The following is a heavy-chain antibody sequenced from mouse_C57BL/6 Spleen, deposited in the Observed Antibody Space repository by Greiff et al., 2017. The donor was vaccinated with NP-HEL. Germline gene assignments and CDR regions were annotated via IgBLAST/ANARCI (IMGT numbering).Heavy chain of an antibody. D-gene: IGHD2-14*01. CDR3: ARRKRIGNYAMDY. J-gene: IGHJ4*01. V-gene: IGHV1-26*01. Sequence: VQLQQSGPELVKPGASVTISCKASGYTFTDYYMNWVKQSHGKSLEWIGDINPNNGGTSYNQKFKGKATLTVDKSSSTAYMELRSLTSEDSAVYYCARRKRIGNYAMDYWGQGTSVTVSS. CDR1: GYTFTDYY. CDR2: INPNNGGT.